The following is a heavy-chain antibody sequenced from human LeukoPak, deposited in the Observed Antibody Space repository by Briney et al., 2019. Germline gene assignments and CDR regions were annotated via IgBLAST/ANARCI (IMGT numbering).Heavy chain of an antibody. CDR3: ARGGGLDV. D-gene: IGHD3-16*01. CDR2: IKLDGSEK. J-gene: IGHJ6*02. V-gene: IGHV3-7*03. Sequence: GVTLRLSCVASGFTFGKYWMSWVRQAPGKGLEWVANIKLDGSEKNYVDSVKGRFTISRDNTKNSLYLQMNSLRAEDTAVYFCARGGGLDVWGQGATVTVSS. CDR1: GFTFGKYW.